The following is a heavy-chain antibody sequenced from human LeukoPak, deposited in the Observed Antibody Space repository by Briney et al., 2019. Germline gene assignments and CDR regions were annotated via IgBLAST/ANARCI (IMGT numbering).Heavy chain of an antibody. D-gene: IGHD5-24*01. CDR2: IFYSGST. J-gene: IGHJ4*02. CDR1: GGSISSSNYY. CDR3: ARHGDGGDGYNSYYFDY. V-gene: IGHV4-39*01. Sequence: PSETLSLTCTVSGGSISSSNYYWGWIRQPPGKGLEWIGSIFYSGSTYYNPSLKSRVTISVDTSKNQFSLKLSSVTAADTAVYYCARHGDGGDGYNSYYFDYWGQGTLVTVSS.